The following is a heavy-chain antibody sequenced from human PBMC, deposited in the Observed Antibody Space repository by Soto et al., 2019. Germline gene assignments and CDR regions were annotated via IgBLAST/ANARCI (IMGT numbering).Heavy chain of an antibody. D-gene: IGHD1-20*01. V-gene: IGHV4-34*01. CDR3: ARVLRGITGATYYFDY. Sequence: SETLSLTCAVYGGSFSGYYWSWIRQPPGKGLEWIGEINHSGSTNYNPSLKSRVTISVDTSKNQFSLKLSSVTAADTAVYYCARVLRGITGATYYFDYWGQGTLVTVSS. CDR2: INHSGST. CDR1: GGSFSGYY. J-gene: IGHJ4*02.